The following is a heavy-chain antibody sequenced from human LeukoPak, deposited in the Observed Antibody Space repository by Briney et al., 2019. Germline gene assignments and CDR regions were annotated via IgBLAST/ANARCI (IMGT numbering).Heavy chain of an antibody. CDR1: IFTFTNYA. D-gene: IGHD2-21*01. V-gene: IGHV3-30*02. CDR3: AKDYLVNARVALGLDR. CDR2: IRSDGSTK. Sequence: GGSLRLSCVASIFTFTNYAMHWVRQAPGKGLEWVAFIRSDGSTKYFADSVKGRFTISRDNSKNMLYLHMNSLRTDDTAVYYCAKDYLVNARVALGLDRWGQGTLVTVSS. J-gene: IGHJ5*02.